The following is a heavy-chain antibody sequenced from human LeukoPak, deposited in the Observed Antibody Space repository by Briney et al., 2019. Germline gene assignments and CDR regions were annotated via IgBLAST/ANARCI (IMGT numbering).Heavy chain of an antibody. D-gene: IGHD5-18*01. J-gene: IGHJ4*02. V-gene: IGHV1-24*01. Sequence: ASVKVSCKVSGKTLSDLSIHWLRQPPGKGLEWLGGSDPEDGERIYAQMFQGRVTMTEDTSIDTAYMELSSLRSEDTAVYYRVTGLTTMAVDYFDYWGQGTLVTVSP. CDR1: GKTLSDLS. CDR2: SDPEDGER. CDR3: VTGLTTMAVDYFDY.